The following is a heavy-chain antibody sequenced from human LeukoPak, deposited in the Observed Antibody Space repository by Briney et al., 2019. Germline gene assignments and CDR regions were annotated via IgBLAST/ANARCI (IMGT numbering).Heavy chain of an antibody. V-gene: IGHV3-23*01. CDR1: GFTFSSYA. Sequence: GGSLRLTCAASGFTFSSYAMSWVRQAPGKGLEWVSAISGSGGSTYYADSMKGRFTISRDNSKNTLYLQMNSLRVDDTAVYYCTRDPSGRSYGFVDYWGQGTLVTVSS. CDR3: TRDPSGRSYGFVDY. D-gene: IGHD5-18*01. CDR2: ISGSGGST. J-gene: IGHJ4*02.